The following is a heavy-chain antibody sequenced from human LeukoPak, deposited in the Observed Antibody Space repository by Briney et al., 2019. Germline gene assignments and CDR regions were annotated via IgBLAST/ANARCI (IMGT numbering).Heavy chain of an antibody. J-gene: IGHJ4*02. CDR3: ARIVDPGGYDILTGYYRRGYYFDY. D-gene: IGHD3-9*01. CDR2: IYNSGST. Sequence: PSETLSLTCAVSDGSITSYYWNWIRQPPGKGLEWIGNIYNSGSTDYNPSLKSRVTISVDTSKNQFSLKLSSVTAADTAVYYCARIVDPGGYDILTGYYRRGYYFDYWGQGTLVTVSS. V-gene: IGHV4-59*01. CDR1: DGSITSYY.